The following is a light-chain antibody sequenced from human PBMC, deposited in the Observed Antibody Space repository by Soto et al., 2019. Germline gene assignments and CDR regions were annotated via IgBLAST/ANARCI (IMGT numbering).Light chain of an antibody. J-gene: IGKJ1*01. V-gene: IGKV1-5*03. CDR1: QSIDTW. CDR3: QQSYSTWT. Sequence: DIQMTQSPATLAASVGDRVSLTCRASQSIDTWLAWYQQKPGKAPNLLIYKASRLESGVPSRFSGSGSGTEFTLTISSLQPEDFATYYCQQSYSTWTFGQGTKVDIK. CDR2: KAS.